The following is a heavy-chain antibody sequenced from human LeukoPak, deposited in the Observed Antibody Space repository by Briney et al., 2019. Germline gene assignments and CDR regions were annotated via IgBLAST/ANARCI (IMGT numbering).Heavy chain of an antibody. J-gene: IGHJ6*02. V-gene: IGHV1-69*13. CDR1: GYTLTELS. CDR2: IIPIFGTA. CDR3: ARDSPPEKYYYGSGSYYPYYYYGMDV. Sequence: SVKVSCKVSGYTLTELSMHWVRQAPGKGLEWMGGIIPIFGTANYAQKFQGRVTITADESTSTAYMELSSLRSEDTAVYYCARDSPPEKYYYGSGSYYPYYYYGMDVWGQGTTVTVSS. D-gene: IGHD3-10*01.